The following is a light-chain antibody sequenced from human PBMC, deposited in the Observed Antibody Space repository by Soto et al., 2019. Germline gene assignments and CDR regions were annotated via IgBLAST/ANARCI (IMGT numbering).Light chain of an antibody. Sequence: QSALTQPASVSGSPGQSITISCTGTSSDVGGYDYVSWYQQHPGKVPKLMIYDVSSRPSGVSNRFSGSKSGNTASLTISGLQAEDEADYYCSSYASSSTLVFGVGNKRTFL. CDR3: SSYASSSTLV. CDR1: SSDVGGYDY. V-gene: IGLV2-14*01. J-gene: IGLJ2*01. CDR2: DVS.